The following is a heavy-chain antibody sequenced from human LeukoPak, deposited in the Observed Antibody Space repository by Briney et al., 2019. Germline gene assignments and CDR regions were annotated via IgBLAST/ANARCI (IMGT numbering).Heavy chain of an antibody. J-gene: IGHJ6*03. CDR3: ARAKNPYYYYYYMDF. CDR1: GYSISRDHY. CDR2: IYHSGSS. V-gene: IGHV4-38-2*01. Sequence: SETLSLTCAVSGYSISRDHYWVWTRQPPGKGLEYIGNIYHSGSSHYNPSLKSRVTISVDTSNNQLSLKLNSVTAADTAVYYCARAKNPYYYYYYMDFRGRRTTVTVSS.